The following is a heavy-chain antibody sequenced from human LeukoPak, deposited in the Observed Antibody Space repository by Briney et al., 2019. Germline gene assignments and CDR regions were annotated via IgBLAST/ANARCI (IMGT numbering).Heavy chain of an antibody. Sequence: SETLSLTCAVYGGSFSGYYWSWIRQPPGKGLEWIGEINHSGSTNYNPSLKSRVTISVDTSKNQFSLKLSSVTAADTAVYYCARDLSSSQQSYYYYYYMDVWGKGTTVTVSS. D-gene: IGHD6-6*01. V-gene: IGHV4-34*01. CDR2: INHSGST. CDR1: GGSFSGYY. CDR3: ARDLSSSQQSYYYYYYMDV. J-gene: IGHJ6*03.